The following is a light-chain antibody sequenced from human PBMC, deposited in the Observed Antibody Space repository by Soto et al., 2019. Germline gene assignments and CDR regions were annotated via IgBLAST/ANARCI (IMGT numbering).Light chain of an antibody. CDR2: GAS. J-gene: IGKJ2*01. CDR3: LHDYNYPYT. Sequence: AIQMTQSPSSLSASVVDRVTITFRASQGIRNDLGWYQQKSGKAPKLLIYGASSLQSGVPSRFSGSGSGTDFTLTISSLQPEDFATYYCLHDYNYPYTFGQGTKVDIK. CDR1: QGIRND. V-gene: IGKV1-6*01.